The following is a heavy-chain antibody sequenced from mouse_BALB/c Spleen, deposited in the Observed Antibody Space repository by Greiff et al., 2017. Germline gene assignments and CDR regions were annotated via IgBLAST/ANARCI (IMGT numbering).Heavy chain of an antibody. CDR2: IWGGGST. J-gene: IGHJ2*01. CDR3: AKHRDYYGSSPYFDY. V-gene: IGHV2-6-5*01. D-gene: IGHD1-1*01. CDR1: GFSLTDYG. Sequence: VQRVESGPGLVAPSQSLSITCTVSGFSLTDYGVSWIRQPPGKGLEWLGVIWGGGSTYYNSALKSRLSISKDNSKSQVFLKMNSLQTDDTAMYYCAKHRDYYGSSPYFDYWGQGTTLTVSS.